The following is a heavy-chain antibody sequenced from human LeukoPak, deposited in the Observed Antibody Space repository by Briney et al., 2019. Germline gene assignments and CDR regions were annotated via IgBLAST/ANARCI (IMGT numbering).Heavy chain of an antibody. D-gene: IGHD6-13*01. V-gene: IGHV1-3*01. CDR1: GYTFTSHA. CDR2: ISADNGNT. J-gene: IGHJ4*02. CDR3: ATHFHSSSWYGVNKRGHDY. Sequence: ASVKVSCKASGYTFTSHAIYWVRQAPGQRLEWMGWISADNGNTKYSQKFQGRVTMTEDTSTDTAYMELSSLRSEDTAVYYCATHFHSSSWYGVNKRGHDYWGQGTLVTVSS.